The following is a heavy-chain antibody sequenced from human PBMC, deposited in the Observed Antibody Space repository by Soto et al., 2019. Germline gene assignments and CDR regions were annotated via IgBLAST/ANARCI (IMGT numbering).Heavy chain of an antibody. Sequence: PSETLSLTCAVSGGSISSGGYSWSWIRQPPGKGLEWIRYIYHSGSTYYNPSLKSRVTISVDRSKNQFSLKLSSVTAADTAVYYCARDPSNTSGYNLYCDYWGQGTLVTVSS. CDR1: GGSISSGGYS. CDR2: IYHSGST. CDR3: ARDPSNTSGYNLYCDY. V-gene: IGHV4-30-2*01. D-gene: IGHD3-22*01. J-gene: IGHJ4*02.